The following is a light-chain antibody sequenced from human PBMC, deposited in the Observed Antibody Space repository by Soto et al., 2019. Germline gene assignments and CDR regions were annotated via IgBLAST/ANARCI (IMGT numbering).Light chain of an antibody. J-gene: IGLJ1*01. CDR2: GNS. CDR3: QSYDTPVYV. CDR1: SSNIGAGYD. Sequence: QSVLTQPPSVSGAPGQRVTISCTGSSSNIGAGYDVHWYQQLPGAAPKLLIYGNSNRPSGVPDRFSGSRSGTSASLAITGLQPEDEADSYCQSYDTPVYVFGGGTKLTVL. V-gene: IGLV1-40*01.